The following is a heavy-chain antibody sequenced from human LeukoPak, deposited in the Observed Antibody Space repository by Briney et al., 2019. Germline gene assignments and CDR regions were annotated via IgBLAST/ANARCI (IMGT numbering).Heavy chain of an antibody. Sequence: PSETLSLTCTVSGGSISSYYWSWIRQPPGKGLEWIGYIYYSGSTNYNPSLKSRATISVDTSKNQFSLKLSSVTAADTAVYYCARHDKNPNSSGYYYYYWGQGTLVTVSS. CDR1: GGSISSYY. CDR3: ARHDKNPNSSGYYYYY. CDR2: IYYSGST. V-gene: IGHV4-59*08. J-gene: IGHJ4*02. D-gene: IGHD3-22*01.